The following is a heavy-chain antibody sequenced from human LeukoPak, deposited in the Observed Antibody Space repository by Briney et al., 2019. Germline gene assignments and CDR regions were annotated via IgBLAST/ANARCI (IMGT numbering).Heavy chain of an antibody. CDR1: GGSISSYY. J-gene: IGHJ4*02. CDR3: ARLWAADLLGYCSSTSCSMLPFDY. D-gene: IGHD2-2*01. V-gene: IGHV4-59*01. CDR2: IYYSGST. Sequence: SETLSLTCTVSGGSISSYYWSLIRQPPGKGLEWIGYIYYSGSTNYNPSLKSRVTISVDTSKNQFSLKLSSVTAADTAVYYCARLWAADLLGYCSSTSCSMLPFDYWGQGTLVTVSS.